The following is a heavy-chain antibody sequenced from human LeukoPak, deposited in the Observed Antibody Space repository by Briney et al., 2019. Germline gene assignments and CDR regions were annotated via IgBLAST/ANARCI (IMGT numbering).Heavy chain of an antibody. J-gene: IGHJ4*02. CDR1: GFTLGSHA. Sequence: TGGSLRLSCTASGFTLGSHAMHWVRQIPGQGLEWVAAVSSGFHSFFADSVQGRFTVSREDARNSLYLQMNSLRAGDTAVYYCVREARGYHYTYFDYWGQGTLVTVSS. CDR3: VREARGYHYTYFDY. D-gene: IGHD5-18*01. V-gene: IGHV3-13*01. CDR2: VSSGFHS.